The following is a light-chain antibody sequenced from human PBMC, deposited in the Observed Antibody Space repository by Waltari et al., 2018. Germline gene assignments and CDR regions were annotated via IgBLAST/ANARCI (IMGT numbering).Light chain of an antibody. V-gene: IGKV3-20*01. CDR3: QQYGGSPLIT. J-gene: IGKJ5*01. CDR2: GAS. CDR1: QHVSRTY. Sequence: EIVLTQSPGTLPLPPGAGAPPACRASQHVSRTYLDWYQQKPRQAPRLLIYGASRRATDIPDRISGSGSGTDFTLTISRLEPEDFAVYYCQQYGGSPLITFGQGTQLGIK.